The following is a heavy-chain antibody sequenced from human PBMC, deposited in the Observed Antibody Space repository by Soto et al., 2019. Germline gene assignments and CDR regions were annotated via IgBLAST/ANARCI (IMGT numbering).Heavy chain of an antibody. Sequence: QVQLQQWGAGLLKPSETLSLTCAVYGGSFSGYYWSWIRQPPGKGLEWIGEINHTGSTNYNPSLKTRVTISVDTSKNQSSRKRSSGSAAGTAVYYCARREREYRNYGSYFEYWGQGTLVTVSS. J-gene: IGHJ4*02. CDR1: GGSFSGYY. CDR2: INHTGST. D-gene: IGHD4-4*01. CDR3: ARREREYRNYGSYFEY. V-gene: IGHV4-34*01.